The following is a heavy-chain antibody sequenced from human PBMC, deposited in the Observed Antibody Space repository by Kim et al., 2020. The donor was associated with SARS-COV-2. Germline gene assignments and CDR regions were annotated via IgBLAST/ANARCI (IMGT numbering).Heavy chain of an antibody. CDR3: ARDLVGATTGVPCY. CDR2: ISYDGSNK. D-gene: IGHD1-26*01. CDR1: GFTFSSYA. J-gene: IGHJ4*02. V-gene: IGHV3-30*04. Sequence: GGSLRLSCAASGFTFSSYAMHWVRQAPGKGLEWVAVISYDGSNKYYADSVKGRFTISRDNSKNTLYLQMNSLRAEDTAVYYCARDLVGATTGVPCYWGQGTLVTVSS.